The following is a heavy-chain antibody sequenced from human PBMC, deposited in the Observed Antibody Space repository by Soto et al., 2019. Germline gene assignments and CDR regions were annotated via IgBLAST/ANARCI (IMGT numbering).Heavy chain of an antibody. J-gene: IGHJ4*02. Sequence: QVQLQQWGAGLLKPSETLSLTCAVYGGSFSGYYWSWIRQPPGKGLEWIGEINHSGSTNYNPSLKGRVTISVDTSKNQFSLKLSSVTAADTAVYYCARARYDYVWGSYRYLPFDYWGQGTLVTVSS. V-gene: IGHV4-34*01. D-gene: IGHD3-16*02. CDR1: GGSFSGYY. CDR3: ARARYDYVWGSYRYLPFDY. CDR2: INHSGST.